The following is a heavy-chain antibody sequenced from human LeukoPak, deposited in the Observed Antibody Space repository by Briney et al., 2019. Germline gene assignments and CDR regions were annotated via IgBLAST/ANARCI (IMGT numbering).Heavy chain of an antibody. Sequence: APVKISCKVFRYTLTPLSMHGVRQAPGNELEWRGGFDAVEVETKYAQKFQGRVTMTEDTSTDTAYMELSSLRSEDTAVYYCATDQGRVCSSTSCQNWFDPWGQGTLVTVSS. CDR1: RYTLTPLS. V-gene: IGHV1-24*01. CDR3: ATDQGRVCSSTSCQNWFDP. J-gene: IGHJ5*02. D-gene: IGHD2-2*01. CDR2: FDAVEVET.